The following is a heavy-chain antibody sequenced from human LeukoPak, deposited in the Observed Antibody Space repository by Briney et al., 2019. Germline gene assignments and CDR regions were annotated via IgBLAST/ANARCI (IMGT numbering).Heavy chain of an antibody. CDR1: GYTFRGEY. CDR2: IKTKSGGK. CDR3: ARGERYDSSCYPDS. Sequence: ASEKVSCKGSGYTFRGEYMKWVRQGPGQGIERMGWIKTKSGGKKYEEKVQGRVTMKRDNSNSRAYMEVTRLTSEETAAYYCARGERYDSSCYPDSWGQGTLVTVSS. D-gene: IGHD3-22*01. V-gene: IGHV1-2*02. J-gene: IGHJ4*02.